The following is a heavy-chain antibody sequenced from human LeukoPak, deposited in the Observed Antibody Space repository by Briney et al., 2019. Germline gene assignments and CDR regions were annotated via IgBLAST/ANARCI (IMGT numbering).Heavy chain of an antibody. J-gene: IGHJ2*01. CDR2: ISPSGGST. CDR3: ARSEVPAATPFVWYFDL. V-gene: IGHV1-46*01. Sequence: ASVKVSCKAFGYTFTSNYMHWVRQAPGQGPEWMGVISPSGGSTTYAQKFQGRVTLTRDMSTSTDYLELSSLRSEDTAVYYCARSEVPAATPFVWYFDLWGRGTLVTVSS. D-gene: IGHD2-2*01. CDR1: GYTFTSNY.